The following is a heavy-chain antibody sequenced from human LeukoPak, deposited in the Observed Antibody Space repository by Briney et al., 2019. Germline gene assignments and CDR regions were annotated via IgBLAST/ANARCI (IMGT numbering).Heavy chain of an antibody. Sequence: PSETLSLTCTVSGGSISSSSYYWGWIRQPPGKGLEWIGSIHNSGSTYYNPSLKSRVIISVDTSKNQFSLKVSSVTAADTAVYYCARGHVTSIRPEIIRGFFDYWGQGTLVTVSS. J-gene: IGHJ4*02. CDR2: IHNSGST. V-gene: IGHV4-39*07. CDR3: ARGHVTSIRPEIIRGFFDY. D-gene: IGHD3-10*01. CDR1: GGSISSSSYY.